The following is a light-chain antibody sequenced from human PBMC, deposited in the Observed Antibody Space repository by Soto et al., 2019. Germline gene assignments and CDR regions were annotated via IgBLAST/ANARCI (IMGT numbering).Light chain of an antibody. CDR3: QHYNSYSEA. CDR1: QTISSW. CDR2: KAS. Sequence: DIQMTQSPSTLSGSVGVRVTITCRASQTISSWLAWYQQKPGKAPKLLIYKASTLKSGVPSRFSGSGSGTEFTLTISSLQPDDFATYYCQHYNSYSEAFGQGTKVEPK. V-gene: IGKV1-5*03. J-gene: IGKJ1*01.